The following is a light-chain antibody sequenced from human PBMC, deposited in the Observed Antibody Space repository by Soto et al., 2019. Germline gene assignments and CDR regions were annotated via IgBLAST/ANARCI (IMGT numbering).Light chain of an antibody. Sequence: IVLTQSPRTPSLSPADRATLPYSASQSVRSRYLAWSQQKPGQAPRLLIYGASSRATGIPDRFSGSGSGTDFTLTISSLQSEDFAVYYCQQYDNWPWTFGQGTKVDIK. CDR1: QSVRSRY. V-gene: IGKV3-20*01. CDR3: QQYDNWPWT. CDR2: GAS. J-gene: IGKJ1*01.